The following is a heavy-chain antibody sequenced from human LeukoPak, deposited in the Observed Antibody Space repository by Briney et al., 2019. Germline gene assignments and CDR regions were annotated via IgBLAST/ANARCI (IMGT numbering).Heavy chain of an antibody. CDR2: VTSKTDDGTT. J-gene: IGHJ4*02. D-gene: IGHD5-18*01. CDR3: TTDKLWFSY. V-gene: IGHV3-15*01. CDR1: GFTFSNAW. Sequence: GGSLRLSCAASGFTFSNAWMSWVRQAPGKGLEWVGRVTSKTDDGTTDYAAPVKGRFTISRDDSKNTLYLQMNSLRTEDTAVYYCTTDKLWFSYWGQGTLVTVSS.